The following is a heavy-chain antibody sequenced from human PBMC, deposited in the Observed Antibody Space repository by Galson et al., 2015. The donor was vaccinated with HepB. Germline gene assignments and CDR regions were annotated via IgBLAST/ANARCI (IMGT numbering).Heavy chain of an antibody. D-gene: IGHD3-10*01. CDR1: GFTFSSHA. V-gene: IGHV3-23*01. J-gene: IGHJ4*02. CDR2: LSDSGSST. Sequence: SLRLSCATSGFTFSSHALSWVRQTPGKGLEWVSALSDSGSSTFYADSVKGRFTLSRDNSRNTLYLRMNSLRAEDTALYYCAKVYYVSGSYYRGGNYFDYWGQGTLVTVSS. CDR3: AKVYYVSGSYYRGGNYFDY.